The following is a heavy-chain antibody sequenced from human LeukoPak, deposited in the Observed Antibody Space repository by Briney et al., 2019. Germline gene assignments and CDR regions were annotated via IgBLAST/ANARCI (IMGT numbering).Heavy chain of an antibody. CDR1: GGSISSGSYY. Sequence: SETLSLTCTVSGGSISSGSYYWSWIRQPAGKGLEWIGRIYTSGSTNYNPSLKSRVTISVDTSKNQFSLKLSSVTAADTAVYYCARYSTLDAFDIWGQGTMVTVSS. CDR2: IYTSGST. J-gene: IGHJ3*02. D-gene: IGHD6-13*01. CDR3: ARYSTLDAFDI. V-gene: IGHV4-61*02.